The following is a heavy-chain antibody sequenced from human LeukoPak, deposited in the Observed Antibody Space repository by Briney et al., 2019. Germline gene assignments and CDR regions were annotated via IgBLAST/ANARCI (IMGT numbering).Heavy chain of an antibody. Sequence: PGGSLRLSCAASGFTFSSYAMSWVRQAPGKGLEWVSAISGSGGSTYYADSVKGRFTISRDNSKNTLYLQMNSLRAEDTAVYYCAKDTPYCSSTSCYDDLDYWSQGTLVTVSS. CDR3: AKDTPYCSSTSCYDDLDY. V-gene: IGHV3-23*01. J-gene: IGHJ4*02. CDR2: ISGSGGST. D-gene: IGHD2-2*01. CDR1: GFTFSSYA.